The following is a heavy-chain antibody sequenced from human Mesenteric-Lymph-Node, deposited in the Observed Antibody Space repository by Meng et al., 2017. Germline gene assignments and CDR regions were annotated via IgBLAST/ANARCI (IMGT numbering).Heavy chain of an antibody. J-gene: IGHJ4*02. CDR2: IYYSGST. V-gene: IGHV4-39*07. CDR3: ARLRYSGYQNYFDY. CDR1: GGSISSSSYH. D-gene: IGHD5-12*01. Sequence: SETLSLTCTVSGGSISSSSYHWGWIRQPPGKGLEWIGSIYYSGSTNYNPSLKSRVTISVDTSKNQFSLKLSSVTAADTAVYYCARLRYSGYQNYFDYWGQGTLVTVSS.